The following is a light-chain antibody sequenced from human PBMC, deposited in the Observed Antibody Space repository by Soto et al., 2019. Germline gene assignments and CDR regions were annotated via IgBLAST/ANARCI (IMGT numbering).Light chain of an antibody. Sequence: QSVLTQPPSVSEAPRQRVTISCSGSSSNIGNNAVNWYQQLPGKAPKLLIYYGDLLPSGVSDRFSGSKSGTSASLDIGGLQSEVKAEYYGPAWDDSLNGPVLGGGTQLIVL. CDR1: SSNIGNNA. V-gene: IGLV1-36*01. CDR3: PAWDDSLNGPV. CDR2: YGD. J-gene: IGLJ7*01.